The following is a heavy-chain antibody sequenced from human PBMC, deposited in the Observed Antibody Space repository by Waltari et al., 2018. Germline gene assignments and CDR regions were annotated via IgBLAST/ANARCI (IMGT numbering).Heavy chain of an antibody. Sequence: QVQLVQSGAEVKKPGSSVKVSCKASGGTFSSYAISWVRQAPGQGLEWMGGIIPIFGTANYAQKFQGRVTITADESTSTAYMELSSLRSEDTAVYYCARDNREYSSSRNSGSEWGGMDVWGQGTTVTVSS. D-gene: IGHD6-6*01. CDR2: IIPIFGTA. CDR3: ARDNREYSSSRNSGSEWGGMDV. V-gene: IGHV1-69*01. CDR1: GGTFSSYA. J-gene: IGHJ6*02.